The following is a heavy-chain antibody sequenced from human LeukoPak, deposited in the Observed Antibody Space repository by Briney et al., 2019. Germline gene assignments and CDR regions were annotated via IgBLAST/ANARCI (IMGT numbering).Heavy chain of an antibody. CDR3: ARDYGDYTWYSDL. D-gene: IGHD4-17*01. V-gene: IGHV3-7*01. CDR2: IKQDGSEK. CDR1: GYSISSGYY. J-gene: IGHJ2*01. Sequence: PSETLSLTCTVSGYSISSGYYWGWIRQSPGKGLEWVANIKQDGSEKNYVDSVKGRFTISRNNAKNSLFLQMDSLRAEDSAVYYCARDYGDYTWYSDLWGRGTLVTVSS.